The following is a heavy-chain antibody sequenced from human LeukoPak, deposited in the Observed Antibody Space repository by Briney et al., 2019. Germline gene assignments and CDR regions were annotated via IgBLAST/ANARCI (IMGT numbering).Heavy chain of an antibody. CDR3: AGDRKSRNFLGEFDH. J-gene: IGHJ5*02. V-gene: IGHV3-33*01. CDR1: GFTLASYD. Sequence: RGSLRLSCAASGFTLASYDMHWVRQDPGKGLEWVALIWYDGSNRYYVDSVRGRFTISRDNSKNTLYLQLTSLRAEDTAIYYCAGDRKSRNFLGEFDHWGQGTLVTVSS. CDR2: IWYDGSNR. D-gene: IGHD1-14*01.